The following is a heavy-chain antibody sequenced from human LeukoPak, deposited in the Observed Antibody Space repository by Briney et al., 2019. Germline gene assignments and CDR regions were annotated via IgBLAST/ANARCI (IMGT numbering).Heavy chain of an antibody. CDR3: ASFRGIVGDYDAFDI. CDR2: IYPGDSET. Sequence: GESLKISCKGSGYSFPNYWIAWVRQMPGKGLEWMGIIYPGDSETRYSPPFQGQVTISADKSISTAYLQWSSLKASDTAMYYCASFRGIVGDYDAFDIWGQGTMVTVSS. D-gene: IGHD1-26*01. J-gene: IGHJ3*02. V-gene: IGHV5-51*01. CDR1: GYSFPNYW.